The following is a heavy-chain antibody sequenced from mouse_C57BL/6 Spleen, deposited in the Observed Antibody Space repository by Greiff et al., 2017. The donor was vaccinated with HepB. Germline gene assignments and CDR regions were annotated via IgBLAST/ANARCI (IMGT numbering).Heavy chain of an antibody. D-gene: IGHD1-1*01. V-gene: IGHV1-69*01. CDR1: GYTFTSYW. CDR2: IDPSDSYT. CDR3: ASAPTGVDAMDY. Sequence: QVQLQQPGAELVMPGASVKLSCKASGYTFTSYWMHWVKQRPGQGLEWIGEIDPSDSYTNYNQKFKGKSTLTVDKSSSTAYMQLSSLTSEDAAVYYCASAPTGVDAMDYWGQGTSVTVSS. J-gene: IGHJ4*01.